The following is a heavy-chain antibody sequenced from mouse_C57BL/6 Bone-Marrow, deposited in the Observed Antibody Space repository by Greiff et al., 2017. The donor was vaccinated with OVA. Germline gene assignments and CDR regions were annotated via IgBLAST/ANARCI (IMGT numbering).Heavy chain of an antibody. D-gene: IGHD6-1*01. CDR3: TRGTSERFAY. CDR1: GYTFTDYY. V-gene: IGHV1-26*01. J-gene: IGHJ3*01. Sequence: VQLQQPGPELVKPGASVKISCKASGYTFTDYYMHWVKQSHGKSLEWIGDINPNNGGTSYNQKFKGKATLTVDKSSSTAYMERRSLTSEDSAVYYCTRGTSERFAYWGQGTLVTVSA. CDR2: INPNNGGT.